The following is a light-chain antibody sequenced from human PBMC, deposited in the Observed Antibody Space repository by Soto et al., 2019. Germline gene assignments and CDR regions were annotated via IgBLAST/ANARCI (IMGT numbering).Light chain of an antibody. CDR3: QQYGSSRT. CDR1: QTVTSNY. CDR2: GAS. Sequence: IVLTQSPGTLSSSPGERATLSCRASQTVTSNYLAWYQQKPGQAPRLLIYGASSRATYNPDRFSTSGSGAAFSLTTSRLEPEGFAVYYCQQYGSSRTFGQGTNVEIK. V-gene: IGKV3-20*01. J-gene: IGKJ1*01.